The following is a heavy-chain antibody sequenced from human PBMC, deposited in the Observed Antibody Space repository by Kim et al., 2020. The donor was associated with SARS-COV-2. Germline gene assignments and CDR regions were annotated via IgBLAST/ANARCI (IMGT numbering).Heavy chain of an antibody. CDR3: ARVGSSSPDY. V-gene: IGHV1-69*04. J-gene: IGHJ4*02. Sequence: IATCAQKFQGSVSISADKSTSTAYMELSSLRSEDTAVYYCARVGSSSPDYWGQGTLVTVSS. D-gene: IGHD6-6*01. CDR2: IA.